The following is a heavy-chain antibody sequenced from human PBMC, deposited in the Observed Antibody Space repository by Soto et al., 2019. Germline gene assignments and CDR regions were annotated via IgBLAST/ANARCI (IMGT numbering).Heavy chain of an antibody. J-gene: IGHJ4*02. CDR2: LSGSGTSA. V-gene: IGHV3-23*01. CDR1: GFTFVNYA. D-gene: IGHD6-19*01. CDR3: AKGTSNGGWFNPFDY. Sequence: EVQLLESGAGLVQPGGSLRLSCAASGFTFVNYAMNWVRQAPGKGLEWVATLSGSGTSAYYADSVKGRFTISRDNSRNTLYLQMNSLRAEDTAVYYCAKGTSNGGWFNPFDYWGQGTLVTVSS.